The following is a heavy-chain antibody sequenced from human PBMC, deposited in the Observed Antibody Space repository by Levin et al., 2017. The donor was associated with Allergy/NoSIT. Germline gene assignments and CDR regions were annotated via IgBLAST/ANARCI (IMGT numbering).Heavy chain of an antibody. CDR3: ARGIRIAARPHEDYYYYMDV. Sequence: SVKVSCKASGGTFSSYAISWVRQAPGQGLEWMGGIIPIFGTANYAQKFQGRVTITADESTSTAYMELSSLRSEDTAVYYCARGIRIAARPHEDYYYYMDVWGKGTTVTVSS. CDR2: IIPIFGTA. D-gene: IGHD6-6*01. J-gene: IGHJ6*03. V-gene: IGHV1-69*13. CDR1: GGTFSSYA.